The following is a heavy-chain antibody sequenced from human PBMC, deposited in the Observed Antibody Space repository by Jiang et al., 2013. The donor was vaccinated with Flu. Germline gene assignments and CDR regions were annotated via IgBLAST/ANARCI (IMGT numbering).Heavy chain of an antibody. CDR2: INPSGDNT. J-gene: IGHJ4*02. CDR3: ARDNSGYDLNQ. V-gene: IGHV1-46*01. D-gene: IGHD5-12*01. Sequence: SGAEVKKPGASVKVSCKASGHTFTSDYMHWVRQAPGQGLEWMGIINPSGDNTSYAQKFQGRVTMTRDTSTSTVYMELSSLRSEDTAVYYCARDNSGYDLNQWGQGTLVTVSS. CDR1: GHTFTSDY.